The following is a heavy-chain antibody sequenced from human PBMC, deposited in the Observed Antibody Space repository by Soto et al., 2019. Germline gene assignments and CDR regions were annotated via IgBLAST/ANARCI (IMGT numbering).Heavy chain of an antibody. CDR1: GFPFSSYG. Sequence: SLRLSCAASGFPFSSYGMHWVRQAPGKGLEWVAVISYDGSNKYYADSVKGRFTISRDNSKNTLYLQMNSLRAEDTAVYYCAKGMAAPVTEMDYWGQGTLVTVSS. CDR2: ISYDGSNK. D-gene: IGHD2-2*01. V-gene: IGHV3-30*18. CDR3: AKGMAAPVTEMDY. J-gene: IGHJ4*02.